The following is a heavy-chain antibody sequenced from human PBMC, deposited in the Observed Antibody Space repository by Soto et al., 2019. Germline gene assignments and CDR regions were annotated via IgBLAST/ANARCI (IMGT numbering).Heavy chain of an antibody. CDR2: INPNSGGA. J-gene: IGHJ6*02. CDR3: ARDPFSVTTSSYYYYYGMDV. CDR1: GYSFTGYY. V-gene: IGHV1-2*04. D-gene: IGHD4-4*01. Sequence: ASVKVSCKASGYSFTGYYIHWVRQAPGQGLEWMGWINPNSGGANYAQKFQGWVTMTRDTSISTAYMELSRLRSDDTAVYYCARDPFSVTTSSYYYYYGMDVWGQGTTVTVSS.